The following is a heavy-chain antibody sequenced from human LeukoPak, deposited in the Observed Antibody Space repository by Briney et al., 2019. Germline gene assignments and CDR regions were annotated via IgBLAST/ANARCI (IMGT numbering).Heavy chain of an antibody. D-gene: IGHD6-19*01. CDR3: ARVRAGLCDY. J-gene: IGHJ4*02. CDR1: GYTFTSYC. Sequence: GSVKVSCKASGYTFTSYCMQWVRQAAGQGLEWMGMINPSGGSTSYAQKFQGRVTMTRDTSTSTVYMGLSSLRSEDTAVYYCARVRAGLCDYWGQGTLVTVSS. CDR2: INPSGGST. V-gene: IGHV1-46*01.